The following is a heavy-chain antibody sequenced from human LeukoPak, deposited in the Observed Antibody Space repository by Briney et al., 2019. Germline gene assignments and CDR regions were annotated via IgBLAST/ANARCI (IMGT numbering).Heavy chain of an antibody. CDR3: AKGARIVWPTPIDS. J-gene: IGHJ4*02. V-gene: IGHV3-33*02. D-gene: IGHD2-21*01. Sequence: GGSLRLSCVASGFTFSRCGMHWVRQAPGKGLEWVAVIYSDGRNEYYADSVEGRFTISRDDSTNTAFLQMDGLRGDDTAMYYCAKGARIVWPTPIDSWGQGTQVSASS. CDR2: IYSDGRNE. CDR1: GFTFSRCG.